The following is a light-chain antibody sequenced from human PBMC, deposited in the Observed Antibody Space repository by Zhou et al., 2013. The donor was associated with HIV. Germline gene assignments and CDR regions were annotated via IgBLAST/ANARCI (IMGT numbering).Light chain of an antibody. CDR3: QQYSVYPRT. V-gene: IGKV1-5*03. CDR1: QSISSW. Sequence: DIQMTQSPSTLSASIGDRVTITCRASQSISSWLAWYQQKPGKVPTLLIHRASSLETGVPSRISGSGSGTEFTLTISSLQTDDLATYYCQQYSVYPRTFGGGTRVDLK. CDR2: RAS. J-gene: IGKJ4*01.